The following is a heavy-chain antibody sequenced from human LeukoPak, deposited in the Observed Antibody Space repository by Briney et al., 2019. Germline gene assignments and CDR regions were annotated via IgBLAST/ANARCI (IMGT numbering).Heavy chain of an antibody. V-gene: IGHV1-24*01. CDR1: GYTLTELS. Sequence: GASVTVSCTVSGYTLTELSMHWVRQAPGKGLEWMGGFDPEDGETIYAQKFQGRVTMTEDTSTDTAYMELSRLSSEATAVYYCATVSARLHYYDSSTYYFEYWGQGTLVTVSS. D-gene: IGHD3-22*01. J-gene: IGHJ4*02. CDR3: ATVSARLHYYDSSTYYFEY. CDR2: FDPEDGET.